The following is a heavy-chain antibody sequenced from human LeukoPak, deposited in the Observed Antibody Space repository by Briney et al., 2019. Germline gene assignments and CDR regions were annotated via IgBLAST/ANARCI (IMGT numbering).Heavy chain of an antibody. V-gene: IGHV4-61*02. CDR3: ARYIYGVWHFDY. Sequence: SQTLSPTCTVSGGSISSGSYYWSWIRQPAGKGLEWIGRIYTSGSTNYNPSLKSRVTVSVDTSKNQFSLRLSSVTAADTAVYYCARYIYGVWHFDYWGQGTLVTVSS. J-gene: IGHJ4*02. D-gene: IGHD2-8*01. CDR2: IYTSGST. CDR1: GGSISSGSYY.